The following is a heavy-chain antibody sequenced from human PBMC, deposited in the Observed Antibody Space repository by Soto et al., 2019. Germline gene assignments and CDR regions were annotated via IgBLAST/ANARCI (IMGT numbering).Heavy chain of an antibody. V-gene: IGHV4-34*01. D-gene: IGHD3-3*01. CDR3: ARGGWRSGYYLDY. CDR2: INHSGST. CDR1: GGSFSGYY. Sequence: QVQLQQWGAGLLKPSETLSLTCAVYGGSFSGYYWSWNRQPPGKGREWIGEINHSGSTNYNPSLKSRVTISVDTSKNQFSLKLSSVTAADTAVYYCARGGWRSGYYLDYWGQGSLVTVSS. J-gene: IGHJ4*02.